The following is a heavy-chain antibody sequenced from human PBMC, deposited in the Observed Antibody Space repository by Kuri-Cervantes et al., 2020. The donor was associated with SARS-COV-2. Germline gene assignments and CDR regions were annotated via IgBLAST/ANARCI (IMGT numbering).Heavy chain of an antibody. J-gene: IGHJ5*02. Sequence: GSLRLSFAVYGGSFSGYYWSWIRKPPGKGLEGSREINQSGSTNHKPSLKSPDSISVDTSKNQFSLKLSSATAADTAVYYCARGRKNVSSGAARPTRYDPWGQGTLVTVSS. CDR2: INQSGST. V-gene: IGHV4-34*01. CDR1: GGSFSGYY. CDR3: ARGRKNVSSGAARPTRYDP. D-gene: IGHD6-6*01.